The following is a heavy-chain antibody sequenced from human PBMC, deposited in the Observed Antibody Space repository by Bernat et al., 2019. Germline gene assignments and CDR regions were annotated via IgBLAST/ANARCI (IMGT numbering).Heavy chain of an antibody. Sequence: QVQLVQSGAEVKKPGASVKVSCKASGYTFTSYGISWVRQAPGQGLEWMGWITAYNGNTNYAQKLQGRVTMTTDTSTSTAYMELRSLRSDDTAVYYCARDRSEVLRLLEWSEDAFDIWGQGTMVTVSS. V-gene: IGHV1-18*01. D-gene: IGHD3-3*01. CDR2: ITAYNGNT. CDR3: ARDRSEVLRLLEWSEDAFDI. J-gene: IGHJ3*02. CDR1: GYTFTSYG.